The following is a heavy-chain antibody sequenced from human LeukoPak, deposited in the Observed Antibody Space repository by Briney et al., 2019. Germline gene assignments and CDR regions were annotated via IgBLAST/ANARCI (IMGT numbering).Heavy chain of an antibody. J-gene: IGHJ4*02. CDR1: GNTFTSYD. CDR3: ARRRYCSSTSCLDY. D-gene: IGHD2-2*01. CDR2: MNPNSGNT. V-gene: IGHV1-8*01. Sequence: ASVKVSCKASGNTFTSYDINWVRQATGQGLEWMGWMNPNSGNTGYAQKFQGRVTMTRNTSISTAYMELSSLRSEDTAVYYCARRRYCSSTSCLDYWGQGTLVTVSS.